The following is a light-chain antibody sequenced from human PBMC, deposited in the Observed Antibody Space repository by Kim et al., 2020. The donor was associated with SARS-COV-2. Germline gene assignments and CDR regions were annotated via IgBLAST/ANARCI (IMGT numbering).Light chain of an antibody. J-gene: IGLJ2*01. CDR3: KSRDSRGNVV. Sequence: SSELTQDPAVSVALGQTVRITCQGDSLRSYYATWYQQKSGQAPVLVFYGKDKRPSGIPDRSSGSSSGSTASLTITGAQAADEADYYCKSRDSRGNVVFGGGTKVTVL. V-gene: IGLV3-19*01. CDR2: GKD. CDR1: SLRSYY.